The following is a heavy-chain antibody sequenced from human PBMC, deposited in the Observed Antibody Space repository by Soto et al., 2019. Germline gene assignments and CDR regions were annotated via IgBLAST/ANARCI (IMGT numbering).Heavy chain of an antibody. CDR2: ISSNGGST. J-gene: IGHJ4*02. Sequence: EVQLVESGGGLVQPGGSLRLSCAASGFTFSNYAMHWVCQAPGKGLEYVSAISSNGGSTYYANSVKGRFTISRDNSKNTLYLQMGSLRAEDMAVYYCAREGYCSSTSCYSFDYWGQGTLVTVSS. CDR1: GFTFSNYA. CDR3: AREGYCSSTSCYSFDY. V-gene: IGHV3-64*01. D-gene: IGHD2-2*01.